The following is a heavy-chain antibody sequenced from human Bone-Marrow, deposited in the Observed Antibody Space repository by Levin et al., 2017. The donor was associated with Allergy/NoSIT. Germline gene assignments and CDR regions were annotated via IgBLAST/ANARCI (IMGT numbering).Heavy chain of an antibody. D-gene: IGHD2-2*01. CDR2: IRSKAYGGTT. CDR1: GFTFGDYA. CDR3: TRALTGDIVVEGWFDP. J-gene: IGHJ5*02. V-gene: IGHV3-49*03. Sequence: GESLKISCTASGFTFGDYAMSWFRQAPGKGLEWVGFIRSKAYGGTTEYAASVKGRFTISRDDSKSIAYLQMNSLKTEDTAVYYCTRALTGDIVVEGWFDPWGQGTLVTVSS.